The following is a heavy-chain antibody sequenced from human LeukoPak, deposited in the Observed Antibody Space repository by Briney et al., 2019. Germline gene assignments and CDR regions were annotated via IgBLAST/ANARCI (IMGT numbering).Heavy chain of an antibody. D-gene: IGHD3-10*01. V-gene: IGHV1-18*01. Sequence: ASVKVSCKASGYTFTSYGISWVRQAPGQGLEWMGWISAYNGNTNYAQKLQGRVTMTTDTSTSTAYMELRSPRSDDTAVYYCARDIKVYYYGSGSPIYGMDVWGQGTTVTVSS. J-gene: IGHJ6*02. CDR2: ISAYNGNT. CDR1: GYTFTSYG. CDR3: ARDIKVYYYGSGSPIYGMDV.